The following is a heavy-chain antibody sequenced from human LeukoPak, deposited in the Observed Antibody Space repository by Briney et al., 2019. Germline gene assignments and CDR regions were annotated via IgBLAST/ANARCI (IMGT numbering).Heavy chain of an antibody. CDR3: ARDHHPLGADY. D-gene: IGHD1-14*01. CDR1: GFTFSSYS. J-gene: IGHJ4*02. CDR2: ISSSSSTI. Sequence: GGSLRLSCAASGFTFSSYSMNWVRQAPGKGLEWVSYISSSSSTIYYADSVKGRFTISRDNAKNSLYLQMNSLSAEDTAVYYCARDHHPLGADYWGQGTLVTVSS. V-gene: IGHV3-48*01.